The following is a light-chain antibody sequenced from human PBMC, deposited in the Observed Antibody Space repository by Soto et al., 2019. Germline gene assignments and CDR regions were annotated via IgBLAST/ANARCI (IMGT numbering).Light chain of an antibody. CDR2: EVS. CDR3: SSYTSSSIDYV. Sequence: QSVLTQPASVSGSPGQSITISCTGTSSDVGGYNYVSWYQQHPGKAPKLMIYEVSNRPSGVSNRFSGSKSGNTASLTISGLQAGDEADYYCSSYTSSSIDYVFGSGTKVTVL. CDR1: SSDVGGYNY. V-gene: IGLV2-14*01. J-gene: IGLJ1*01.